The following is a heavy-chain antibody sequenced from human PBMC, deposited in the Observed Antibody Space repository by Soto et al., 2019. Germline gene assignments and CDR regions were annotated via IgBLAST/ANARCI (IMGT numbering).Heavy chain of an antibody. Sequence: PGGSLRLSCTASGLTFRYYAMSWVRQAPGKGLEWVSSIDANGGSTYYADSVKGRFTISKDNSKSTLYLQMNSLRAEDTAIYYCASLGYGDYRIDYWGQGTLVTVSS. CDR3: ASLGYGDYRIDY. V-gene: IGHV3-23*01. CDR1: GLTFRYYA. J-gene: IGHJ4*02. CDR2: IDANGGST. D-gene: IGHD4-17*01.